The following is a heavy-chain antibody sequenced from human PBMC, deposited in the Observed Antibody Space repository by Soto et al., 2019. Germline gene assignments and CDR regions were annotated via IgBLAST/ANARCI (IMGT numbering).Heavy chain of an antibody. J-gene: IGHJ6*03. D-gene: IGHD3-3*01. V-gene: IGHV3-23*01. CDR2: ISGSGGTT. CDR1: GFTFSSYA. CDR3: AKSILYYYYMDV. Sequence: GGSLRLSCAASGFTFSSYAMSWVRQAPGKGLEWVSGISGSGGTTYSADSVKGRSTVSRDNSKNTLYLQMNSLRAEDTAVYYCAKSILYYYYMDVWGKGTTVTVSS.